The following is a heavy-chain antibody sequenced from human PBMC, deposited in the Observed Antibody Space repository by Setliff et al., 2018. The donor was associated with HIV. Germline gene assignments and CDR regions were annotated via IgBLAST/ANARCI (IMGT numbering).Heavy chain of an antibody. CDR1: GYTFTDYF. V-gene: IGHV1-2*02. CDR2: ISPDNANT. CDR3: ARPLAPYSNYAPFDY. J-gene: IGHJ4*02. D-gene: IGHD4-4*01. Sequence: ASVKVSCKASGYTFTDYFMHWVRQAPGQGLEWMGWISPDNANTRISQRFRGSVTMTRDRSINTAYMEFSGLTSDDTAVYYCARPLAPYSNYAPFDYWGQGTLVTVSS.